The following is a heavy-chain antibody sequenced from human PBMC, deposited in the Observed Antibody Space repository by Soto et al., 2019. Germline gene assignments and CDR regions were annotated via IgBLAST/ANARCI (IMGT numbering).Heavy chain of an antibody. D-gene: IGHD4-17*01. CDR2: ISAYNGNT. CDR1: CYSYTSYS. Sequence: SCYSYTSYSSSCVRQVNEQGLEWMGWISAYNGNTNYAQKLQGRVTMTTDTSTSTAYMELRSLRSDDTAVYYFPRDQDYGDYALDFDFWGQGTPDTVTS. V-gene: IGHV1-18*01. J-gene: IGHJ4*02. CDR3: PRDQDYGDYALDFDF.